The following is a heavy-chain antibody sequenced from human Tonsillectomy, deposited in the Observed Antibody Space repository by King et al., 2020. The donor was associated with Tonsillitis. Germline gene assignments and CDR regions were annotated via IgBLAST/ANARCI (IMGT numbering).Heavy chain of an antibody. CDR3: ARGAVTISGMIIDAFDI. J-gene: IGHJ3*02. CDR2: ISPIFGTA. CDR1: GGTFSRYP. V-gene: IGHV1-69*01. D-gene: IGHD3-3*01. Sequence: VQLVESGGEVKKPGSSVKVSCKSSGGTFSRYPISWVRQAPGQGLEWMGGISPIFGTANYAQKFQGRVTITADDSTSTAYMELNSLRSEDTAVYYCARGAVTISGMIIDAFDIWGQGTMVTVSS.